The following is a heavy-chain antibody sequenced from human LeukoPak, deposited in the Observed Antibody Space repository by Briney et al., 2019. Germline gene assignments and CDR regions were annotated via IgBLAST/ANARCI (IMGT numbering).Heavy chain of an antibody. Sequence: GGSLRLSCAASGFTVGSNYMSWFRQAPGKGLEWVSVIYSGDSTYYADSVKGRFTISRDNSKNTLYLQMNSLRAEDTAVYYCARGYSSGKGNAFDIWGQGTMVTVSS. D-gene: IGHD6-19*01. V-gene: IGHV3-53*01. CDR1: GFTVGSNY. CDR2: IYSGDST. CDR3: ARGYSSGKGNAFDI. J-gene: IGHJ3*02.